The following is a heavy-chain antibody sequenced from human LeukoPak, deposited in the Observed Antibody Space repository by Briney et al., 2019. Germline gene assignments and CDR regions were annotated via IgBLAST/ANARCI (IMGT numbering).Heavy chain of an antibody. D-gene: IGHD6-25*01. J-gene: IGHJ4*02. CDR1: GFTFKDYG. CDR3: ATSTYNIAAHDY. Sequence: GGSLRLSCAASGFTFKDYGMTWVRQAPGKGLEWVSAINWNGGNTGYADSVKGRFTISRDNAKNSLYLQMNSLRAEDTAVYYCATSTYNIAAHDYWGQGSLVTVSS. V-gene: IGHV3-20*04. CDR2: INWNGGNT.